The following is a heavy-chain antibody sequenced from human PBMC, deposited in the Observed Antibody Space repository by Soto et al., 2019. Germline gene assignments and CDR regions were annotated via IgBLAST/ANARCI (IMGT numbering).Heavy chain of an antibody. CDR1: GFTVSSSY. CDR2: IYSGGST. J-gene: IGHJ6*02. Sequence: GWSLRLSCAASGFTVSSSYMSWVRQAPGKGLEWVSIIYSGGSTYFADSVKGRFTISRDDSKNTLSLKMNSLRAEDTAVYYCARGARGSYTYYYGMDVWGQGTTVTVSS. CDR3: ARGARGSYTYYYGMDV. V-gene: IGHV3-53*01. D-gene: IGHD6-6*01.